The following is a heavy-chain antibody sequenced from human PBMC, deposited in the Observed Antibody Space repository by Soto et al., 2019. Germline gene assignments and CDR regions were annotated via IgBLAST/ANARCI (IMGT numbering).Heavy chain of an antibody. CDR1: GGSISSSSYY. V-gene: IGHV4-39*01. CDR3: ARQDYGDYSGAGWFDP. Sequence: QLQLQESGPGLVKPSETLSLTCTVSGGSISSSSYYWGWIRQPPGKGLEWLGSLSYSGSTYYNPSLKSRVTMSVDTSKNQFSLKLSSVTAADTAVYYCARQDYGDYSGAGWFDPWGQGTLVTVSS. CDR2: LSYSGST. J-gene: IGHJ5*02. D-gene: IGHD4-17*01.